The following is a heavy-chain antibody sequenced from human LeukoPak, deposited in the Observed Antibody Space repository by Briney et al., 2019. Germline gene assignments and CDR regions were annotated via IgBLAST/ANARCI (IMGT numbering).Heavy chain of an antibody. D-gene: IGHD6-6*01. J-gene: IGHJ4*02. CDR2: IYYSGST. CDR3: ARPFSSSSGGFDY. Sequence: WIRQPPGKGLEWIGSIYYSGSTYYNPSLKSRVTISVDTSKNQFSLKLSSVTAADTAVYYCARPFSSSSGGFDYWGQGTLVTVSS. V-gene: IGHV4-39*01.